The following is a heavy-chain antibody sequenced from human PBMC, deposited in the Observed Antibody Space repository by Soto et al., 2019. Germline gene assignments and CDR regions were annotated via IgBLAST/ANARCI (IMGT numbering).Heavy chain of an antibody. CDR1: GFLSVGSLSPYV. Sequence: AETLSLTCGLSGFLSVGSLSPYVWPWIRQHPGKVPEWIGEINHSGSANYSPSLTVRVTISLDTSKNQCSLNLSSVTAQNTAVYFCERARFSKWSQHYYGLDVWGQGTTVTVSS. CDR2: INHSGSA. D-gene: IGHD3-3*01. J-gene: IGHJ6*02. V-gene: IGHV4-34*01. CDR3: ERARFSKWSQHYYGLDV.